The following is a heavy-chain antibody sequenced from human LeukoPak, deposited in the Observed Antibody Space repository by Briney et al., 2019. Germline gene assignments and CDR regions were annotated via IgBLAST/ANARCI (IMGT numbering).Heavy chain of an antibody. Sequence: ASVKVSCKASGYTFTGYYMHWVRQAPGQGLEWLGWINPNTGGTNSAQKFQGRVTMTRDTSISTVYMELSRLRSDDTAVYYCARSRSSNRGIAAAGTLNWNDGGYYYYGMDVWGQGTTVTVSS. CDR2: INPNTGGT. D-gene: IGHD6-13*01. CDR3: ARSRSSNRGIAAAGTLNWNDGGYYYYGMDV. J-gene: IGHJ6*02. CDR1: GYTFTGYY. V-gene: IGHV1-2*02.